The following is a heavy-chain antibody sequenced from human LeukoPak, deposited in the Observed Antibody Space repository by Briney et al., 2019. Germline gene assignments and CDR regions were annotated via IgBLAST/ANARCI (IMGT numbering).Heavy chain of an antibody. CDR1: GYTFTDYG. J-gene: IGHJ4*02. D-gene: IGHD3-9*01. CDR3: ATLGGDILTGYQSDYFDY. CDR2: ISVYNGNT. V-gene: IGHV1-18*01. Sequence: ASVKVSCKASGYTFTDYGITWVRQAPGQGLEWMGWISVYNGNTKYAPKLQGRVTMTTDTSTSTAYMELSSLRSEDTAVYYCATLGGDILTGYQSDYFDYWGQGTLVTVSS.